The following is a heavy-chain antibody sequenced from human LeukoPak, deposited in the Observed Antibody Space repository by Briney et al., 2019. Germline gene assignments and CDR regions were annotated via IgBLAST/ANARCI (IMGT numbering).Heavy chain of an antibody. Sequence: PSETLSLTCAVYGGSFSGYYWSWSRQPPGKGLEWIGEINHSGSTNYNPSLKSRVTISVDTSKNQFSLKLSSVTAADTAVYYCARGVRRGRWFDPWGQGTLVTVSS. CDR3: ARGVRRGRWFDP. CDR2: INHSGST. V-gene: IGHV4-34*01. CDR1: GGSFSGYY. J-gene: IGHJ5*02.